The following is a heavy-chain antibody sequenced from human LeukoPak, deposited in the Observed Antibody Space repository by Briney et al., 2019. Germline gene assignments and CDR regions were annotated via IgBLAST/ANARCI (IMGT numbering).Heavy chain of an antibody. V-gene: IGHV3-15*07. Sequence: GGSLRLSCAASGFTFSNAWMSWVRQAPGKGLEWVGHIKCKTDSGTTGYPAPAKHRFTIPRDDSKKTVNLQMNSLKPGYTAVNYCPTVSLYCIGCSCYSAPGYWGQGTLVTVSS. CDR3: PTVSLYCIGCSCYSAPGY. CDR2: IKCKTDSGTT. CDR1: GFTFSNAW. D-gene: IGHD2-15*01. J-gene: IGHJ4*02.